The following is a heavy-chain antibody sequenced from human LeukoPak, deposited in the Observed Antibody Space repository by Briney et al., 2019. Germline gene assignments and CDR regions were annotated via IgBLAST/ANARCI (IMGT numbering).Heavy chain of an antibody. D-gene: IGHD6-19*01. V-gene: IGHV3-13*01. Sequence: PGGSLRLSCAASGFTFSSYDMHWVRQATGKGLEWVSAIGTAGDTYYPGSVKGRFTISRENAKNSLYLQMNRLRAGDTAVYYCARDGGAVAGENWFDPWGQGTLVTVSS. CDR2: IGTAGDT. CDR1: GFTFSSYD. J-gene: IGHJ5*02. CDR3: ARDGGAVAGENWFDP.